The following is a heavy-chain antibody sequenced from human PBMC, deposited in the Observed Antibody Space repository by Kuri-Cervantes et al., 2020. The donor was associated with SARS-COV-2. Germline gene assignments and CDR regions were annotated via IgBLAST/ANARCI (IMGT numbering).Heavy chain of an antibody. V-gene: IGHV4-4*07. CDR3: ARDDVVIGGGKNWFDH. CDR2: DSATGST. D-gene: IGHD3-22*01. J-gene: IGHJ5*02. CDR1: GGSISSYY. Sequence: ESLKISCTVSGGSISSYYWSWIRQPPGKGLEWIGRDSATGSTNFNPSPKSRVIMSVDTSKNQFTLKLTSVTAADTAVYYCARDDVVIGGGKNWFDHWGQGIPVTVSS.